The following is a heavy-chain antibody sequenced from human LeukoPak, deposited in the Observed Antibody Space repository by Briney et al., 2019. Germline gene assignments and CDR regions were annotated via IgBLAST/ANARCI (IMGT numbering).Heavy chain of an antibody. CDR3: ARDYHCGGDCHFGPLDY. CDR1: GFTFSDYY. V-gene: IGHV3-11*01. J-gene: IGHJ4*02. CDR2: ISSSGSTI. D-gene: IGHD2-21*02. Sequence: WGSLRLSCAASGFTFSDYYMSWIRQAPGKGLEWVSYISSSGSTIYYADSVKSRFTISRDNAKNSLYLQMNSLRAEDTAVYYCARDYHCGGDCHFGPLDYWGQGTLVTVSS.